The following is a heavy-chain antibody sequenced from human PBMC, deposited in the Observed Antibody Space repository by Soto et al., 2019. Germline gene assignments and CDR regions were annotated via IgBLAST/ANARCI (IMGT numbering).Heavy chain of an antibody. CDR3: ARNGYDGNNWFDP. D-gene: IGHD5-18*01. Sequence: PSETLSLTCAVYGGSFSGYYWSWIRQPPGKGLEWIGEINHSGSTNYNPSLKSRVTISVDTSKNQFSLKLSSVTAADTAVYYCARNGYDGNNWFDPWGQGTLVTVSS. CDR2: INHSGST. J-gene: IGHJ5*02. V-gene: IGHV4-34*01. CDR1: GGSFSGYY.